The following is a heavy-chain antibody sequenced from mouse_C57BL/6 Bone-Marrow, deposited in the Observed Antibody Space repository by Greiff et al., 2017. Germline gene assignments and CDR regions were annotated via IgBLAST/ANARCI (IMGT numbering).Heavy chain of an antibody. J-gene: IGHJ3*01. CDR2: IYPSDSET. D-gene: IGHD1-1*01. CDR3: ARRYGSSSFAY. V-gene: IGHV1-61*01. CDR1: GYTFTSYW. Sequence: QVQLQQPGAELVRPGSSVKLSCKASGYTFTSYWMDWVKQRPGQGLEWIGNIYPSDSETHYNQKFTDKATLTVDKSSSTAYMQLSSLTSEDSAVYYCARRYGSSSFAYWGQGTLVTVSA.